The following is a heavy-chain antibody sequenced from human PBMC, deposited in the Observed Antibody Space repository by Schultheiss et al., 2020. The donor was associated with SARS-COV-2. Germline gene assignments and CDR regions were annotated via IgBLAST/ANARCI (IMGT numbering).Heavy chain of an antibody. J-gene: IGHJ4*02. V-gene: IGHV3-9*01. D-gene: IGHD4-17*01. Sequence: GGSLRLSCAASGFTFDDYAMHWVRQAPGKGLEWVSGISWNSGSIGYADSVKGRFTISRDNAKNSLYLQMNSLRAEDTALYYCAKDMTGADYGDYCWGQGTLVTVSS. CDR1: GFTFDDYA. CDR2: ISWNSGSI. CDR3: AKDMTGADYGDYC.